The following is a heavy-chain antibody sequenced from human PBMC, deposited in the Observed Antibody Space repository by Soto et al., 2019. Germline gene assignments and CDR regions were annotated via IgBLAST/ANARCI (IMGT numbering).Heavy chain of an antibody. J-gene: IGHJ4*02. D-gene: IGHD6-13*01. CDR2: IYHSGST. CDR1: GGSISSSNW. V-gene: IGHV4-4*02. Sequence: SETLSLTCAVSGGSISSSNWWSWVRQPPGKGLEWIGEIYHSGSTNYNPSLKSRVTISVDKSKNQFSLKLSSVTAADTAVYYCARDPGYSSSLGHDYWGQGTLVTVSS. CDR3: ARDPGYSSSLGHDY.